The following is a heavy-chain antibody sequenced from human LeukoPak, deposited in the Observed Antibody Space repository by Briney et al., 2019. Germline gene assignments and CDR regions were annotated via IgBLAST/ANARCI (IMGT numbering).Heavy chain of an antibody. Sequence: GGSLRLSCAASGFTFSSYSMNWVRQAPGKGLEWVAFIRYDGSNKYYADSVKGRFTISRDNSKNTLYLQMSSLRAEDTAVYYCAKDITIFGVVITHMDVWGKGTTVTVSS. CDR1: GFTFSSYS. J-gene: IGHJ6*03. CDR3: AKDITIFGVVITHMDV. V-gene: IGHV3-30*02. CDR2: IRYDGSNK. D-gene: IGHD3-3*01.